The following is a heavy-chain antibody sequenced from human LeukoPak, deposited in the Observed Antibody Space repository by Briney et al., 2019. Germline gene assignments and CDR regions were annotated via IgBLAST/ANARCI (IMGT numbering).Heavy chain of an antibody. CDR2: ISWNSGTI. J-gene: IGHJ3*02. CDR1: GFKFDDYG. V-gene: IGHV3-9*01. Sequence: GGSLRLSCAASGFKFDDYGMHWVRQAPGKGLEWVSGISWNSGTIVYADSVKGRFTISRDNAKTSLYLQMNSLRPEGTALYYCAARGPSRNFEIWGQGTMVSVFS. D-gene: IGHD3/OR15-3a*01. CDR3: AARGPSRNFEI.